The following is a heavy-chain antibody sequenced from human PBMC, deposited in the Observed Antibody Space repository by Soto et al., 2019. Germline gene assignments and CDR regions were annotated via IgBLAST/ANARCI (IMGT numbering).Heavy chain of an antibody. D-gene: IGHD4-17*01. CDR1: SGSISSSNW. Sequence: SETLSLTCAVSSGSISSSNWWSWVRQPPGKGLEWIGEIYHSGSTNYNPSLKSRVTISVDKSKNQFSLKLSSVTAADTAVYYCARGTVTFGHDAFDIWGQGTMVTVSS. J-gene: IGHJ3*02. CDR2: IYHSGST. V-gene: IGHV4-4*02. CDR3: ARGTVTFGHDAFDI.